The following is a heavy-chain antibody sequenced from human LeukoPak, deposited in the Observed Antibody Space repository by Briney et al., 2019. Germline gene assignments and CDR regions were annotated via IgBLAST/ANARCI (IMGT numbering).Heavy chain of an antibody. CDR2: IYTSGST. CDR1: GGSISSGSYY. CDR3: ARHPGIAALIDY. Sequence: SETLSLTCTVSGGSISSGSYYWRWIRQPAGKGLEWIGRIYTSGSTNYNPSLKSRVTISVDTSKNQFSLKLSSVTAADTAVYYCARHPGIAALIDYWGQGTLVTVSS. V-gene: IGHV4-61*02. J-gene: IGHJ4*02. D-gene: IGHD6-13*01.